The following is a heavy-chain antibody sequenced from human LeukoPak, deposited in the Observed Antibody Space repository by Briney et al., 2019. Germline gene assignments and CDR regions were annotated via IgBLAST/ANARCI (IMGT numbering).Heavy chain of an antibody. J-gene: IGHJ4*02. Sequence: GGSLRLSCAASGFTFSDAWMSWVRQAPGKGLEWVGLIKSKTDGGTTDYAAPVKGRFTISRDDSKNMLYLQMNSLKTEDTAVHFCATGWGGFDYWGQGTLVTVSS. CDR3: ATGWGGFDY. D-gene: IGHD3-10*01. V-gene: IGHV3-15*01. CDR2: IKSKTDGGTT. CDR1: GFTFSDAW.